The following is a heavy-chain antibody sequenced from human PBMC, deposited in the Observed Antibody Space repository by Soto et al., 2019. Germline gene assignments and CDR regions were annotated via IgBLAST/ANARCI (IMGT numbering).Heavy chain of an antibody. V-gene: IGHV3-23*01. D-gene: IGHD3-10*01. CDR3: AKDQDGELLSNFAY. CDR1: GFTFSSYA. CDR2: ISGSGGST. Sequence: EVQLLESGGGLVQPGGSLRLSCAASGFTFSSYAMSWVRQAPGKGLEWVSAISGSGGSTYYADSVKGRFTISRDNSKKPLYLQMNSLRAEDTAVYYCAKDQDGELLSNFAYWGQGTLVTVSS. J-gene: IGHJ4*02.